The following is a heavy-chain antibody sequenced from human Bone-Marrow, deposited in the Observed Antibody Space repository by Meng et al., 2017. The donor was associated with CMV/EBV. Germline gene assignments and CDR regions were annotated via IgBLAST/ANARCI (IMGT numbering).Heavy chain of an antibody. Sequence: GESLKISCAASGFTFDDYGMSWVRQAPGKGLEWVSGINWNGGSTGYADSVKGRFTISRDNAKNSLYLQMNSLRAEDTALYHCGRGAGTAMAPAGYWGQGTLVTVSS. J-gene: IGHJ4*02. D-gene: IGHD5-18*01. CDR1: GFTFDDYG. V-gene: IGHV3-20*01. CDR3: GRGAGTAMAPAGY. CDR2: INWNGGST.